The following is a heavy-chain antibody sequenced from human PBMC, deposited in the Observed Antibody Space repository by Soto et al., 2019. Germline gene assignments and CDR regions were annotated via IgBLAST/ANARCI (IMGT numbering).Heavy chain of an antibody. D-gene: IGHD1-26*01. Sequence: AGGSLRLSCAASGFTFSSYAMHWVRQAPGKGLEWVAVISYDGSNKYYADSVKGRFTISRDNSKNTLYLQMNSLRAEDTAVYYCARDQWELLPWFDPWGQGTLVTVSS. J-gene: IGHJ5*02. CDR3: ARDQWELLPWFDP. V-gene: IGHV3-30-3*01. CDR2: ISYDGSNK. CDR1: GFTFSSYA.